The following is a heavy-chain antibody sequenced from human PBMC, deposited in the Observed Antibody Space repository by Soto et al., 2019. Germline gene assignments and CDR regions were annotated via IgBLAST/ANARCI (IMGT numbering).Heavy chain of an antibody. CDR2: IYYSGST. CDR3: ARVRSYYGSGSYYSPGWFDP. J-gene: IGHJ5*02. Sequence: SETLSLTCTVSGGSISSGGYYWSWIRQHPGKGLEWIGYIYYSGSTYYNPSLKSRVTISVDTSKNQFSLKLSSVTAADTAVYYCARVRSYYGSGSYYSPGWFDPWGQGTLVTVSS. CDR1: GGSISSGGYY. D-gene: IGHD3-10*01. V-gene: IGHV4-31*03.